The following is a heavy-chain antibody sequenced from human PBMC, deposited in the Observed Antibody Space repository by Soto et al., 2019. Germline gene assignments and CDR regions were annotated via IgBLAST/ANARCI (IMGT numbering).Heavy chain of an antibody. CDR1: GYSFTSYW. D-gene: IGHD2-2*01. CDR2: IYPGDSDT. Sequence: GEPLKISGKASGYSFTSYWIGWVRQMPGKGLEWMGIIYPGDSDTRYSPSFQGQVTISADKSISTAYLQWSSLKASDTAMYYCARHPYIVVVPAVIDYWGELTLVTACS. J-gene: IGHJ4*02. V-gene: IGHV5-51*01. CDR3: ARHPYIVVVPAVIDY.